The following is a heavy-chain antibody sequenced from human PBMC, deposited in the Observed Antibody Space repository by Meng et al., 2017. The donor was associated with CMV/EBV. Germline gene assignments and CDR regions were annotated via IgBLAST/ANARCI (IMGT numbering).Heavy chain of an antibody. CDR2: ISSSSSYI. V-gene: IGHV3-21*01. J-gene: IGHJ4*02. D-gene: IGHD2-2*01. CDR1: GFTFSSYS. Sequence: GGSLRLSCAASGFTFSSYSMNWVRQAPGKGLEWVSSISSSSSYIYYADSVKGRFTISRDNAKNSLYLQMNGLRAEDTAVYYCAREGNGYGYQLLRTPYYFDYWGQGTLVTVSS. CDR3: AREGNGYGYQLLRTPYYFDY.